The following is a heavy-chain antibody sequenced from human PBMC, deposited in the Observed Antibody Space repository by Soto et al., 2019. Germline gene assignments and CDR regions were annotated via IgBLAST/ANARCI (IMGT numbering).Heavy chain of an antibody. CDR1: VVSVSSVSYD. CDR2: IYYSGST. V-gene: IGHV4-61*01. Sequence: SAGTLSLTCTVSVVSVSSVSYDWIWIRQPPGKGLEWIGYIYYSGSTNYNPSLKSRVTISVDTSKNQFSLKLSSVTAADTAVYYCARKVYPDGMDVWGQGTTVTVSS. J-gene: IGHJ6*02. CDR3: ARKVYPDGMDV.